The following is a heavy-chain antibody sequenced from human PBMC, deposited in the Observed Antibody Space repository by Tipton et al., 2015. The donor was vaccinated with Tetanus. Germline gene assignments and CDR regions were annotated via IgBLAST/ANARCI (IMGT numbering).Heavy chain of an antibody. D-gene: IGHD1-26*01. CDR1: GLPVSSMY. CDR2: TYSGGST. CDR3: ARDGLVRVFSLDY. Sequence: SLRLSCAVSGLPVSSMYMSWVRQPPGKGLEWVSLTYSGGSTYYADSVKGRFSISRDNSKNTLYLQMTGLRAEDTAVYYCARDGLVRVFSLDYWGQGTLVTVSS. V-gene: IGHV3-53*01. J-gene: IGHJ4*02.